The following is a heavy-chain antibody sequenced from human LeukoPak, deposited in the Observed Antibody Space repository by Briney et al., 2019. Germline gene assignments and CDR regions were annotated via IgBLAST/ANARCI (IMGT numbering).Heavy chain of an antibody. CDR2: ITDNGIKI. V-gene: IGHV3-11*04. D-gene: IGHD6-19*01. CDR1: GFIFSDYY. J-gene: IGHJ5*02. CDR3: ARGADTGYSSDS. Sequence: GGSLRLSCAASGFIFSDYYMGWIRQAPGRGLEWVSYITDNGIKIYYTDSVKGRFTMSRDNAKKSLYLQMNSLRAEDTAVYYCARGADTGYSSDSWGQGTLVTVSS.